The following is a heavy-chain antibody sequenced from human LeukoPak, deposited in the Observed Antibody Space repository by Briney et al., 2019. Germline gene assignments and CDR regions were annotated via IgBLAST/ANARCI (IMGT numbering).Heavy chain of an antibody. J-gene: IGHJ4*02. Sequence: GGSLRLSCAASGFTFSSYSMNWVRQAPGKGLEWVSSISSSSSYIYYADSVKGRFTISRDNAKNSLYLQMNSLRSEDTAVYYCARGLRRGAAAGRSVNYWGQGTLVTVSS. CDR2: ISSSSSYI. CDR3: ARGLRRGAAAGRSVNY. CDR1: GFTFSSYS. V-gene: IGHV3-21*04. D-gene: IGHD6-13*01.